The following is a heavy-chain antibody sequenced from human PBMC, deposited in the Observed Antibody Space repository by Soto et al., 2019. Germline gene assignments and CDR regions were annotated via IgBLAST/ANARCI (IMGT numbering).Heavy chain of an antibody. Sequence: GGSLRLSCAASGFTVSSNYVSWVRQAPGRGLEWVSVIYSGGSTYYADSVKGRFTISRHNSKNTLYLQMNSLRAEDTVVYYCARGPLRTDYYFDYWGQGTLVTVSS. J-gene: IGHJ4*02. V-gene: IGHV3-53*04. CDR1: GFTVSSNY. CDR2: IYSGGST. D-gene: IGHD3-3*01. CDR3: ARGPLRTDYYFDY.